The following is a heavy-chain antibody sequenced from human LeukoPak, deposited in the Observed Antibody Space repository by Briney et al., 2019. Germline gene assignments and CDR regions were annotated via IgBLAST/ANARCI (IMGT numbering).Heavy chain of an antibody. CDR1: GGSISRGGDY. CDR2: IYHSGST. CDR3: ARTLRGVSY. J-gene: IGHJ4*02. D-gene: IGHD4-17*01. Sequence: PSQTLSLTCTVSGGSISRGGDYWTWIRQHPGKGLEWIGEIYHSGSTNYNPSLKSRVTISVDKSKNQFSLKLSSVTAADTAVYYCARTLRGVSYWGQGTLVTVSS. V-gene: IGHV4-31*03.